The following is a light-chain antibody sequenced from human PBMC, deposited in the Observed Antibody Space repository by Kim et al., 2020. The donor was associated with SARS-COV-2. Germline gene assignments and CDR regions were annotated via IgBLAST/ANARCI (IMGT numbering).Light chain of an antibody. J-gene: IGKJ2*01. CDR3: QQYNNWPPMYT. CDR2: GAS. CDR1: QSVSSN. Sequence: EIVMTQSPATLSVSPGERATLSCRASQSVSSNLAWYQQKPGHAPRLLIHGASTRATGIPARFSGSGSGTEFTLTISSLQSEDFAVYYCQQYNNWPPMYTFGQGTKLEI. V-gene: IGKV3-15*01.